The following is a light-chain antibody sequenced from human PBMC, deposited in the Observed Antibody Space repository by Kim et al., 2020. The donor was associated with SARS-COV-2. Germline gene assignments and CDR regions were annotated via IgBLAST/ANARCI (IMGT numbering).Light chain of an antibody. CDR2: DAS. J-gene: IGKJ2*03. CDR1: QSVSSY. CDR3: QQRSNWYS. V-gene: IGKV3-11*01. Sequence: LSCAPGERSTRSGMASQSVSSYLAWYQQKPGQAPRLLIYDASNRATGIPARFSGSGSGTDFTLTISSLEPEDFAVYYCQQRSNWYSFGQGTKLEI.